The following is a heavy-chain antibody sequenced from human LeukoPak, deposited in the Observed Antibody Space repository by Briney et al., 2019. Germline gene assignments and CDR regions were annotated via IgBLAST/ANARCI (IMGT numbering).Heavy chain of an antibody. CDR2: INTSGST. Sequence: PSETLSLTCTDSGGSVSDYYWSWIRQPAGKGLQWIGRINTSGSTNYNPSLKSRVTMSEDMSRNQFFLKVSSVTAADTAVYYCARSGRDGYNPHFDFWGQGTLVTVSS. V-gene: IGHV4-4*07. CDR3: ARSGRDGYNPHFDF. D-gene: IGHD5-24*01. J-gene: IGHJ4*02. CDR1: GGSVSDYY.